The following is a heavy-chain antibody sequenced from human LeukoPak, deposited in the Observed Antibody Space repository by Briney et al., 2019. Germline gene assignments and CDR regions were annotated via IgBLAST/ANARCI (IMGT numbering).Heavy chain of an antibody. CDR3: PRRPWGTLYGMDV. J-gene: IGHJ6*02. CDR2: IWYDGSNK. V-gene: IGHV3-33*01. CDR1: GFTFSSYG. D-gene: IGHD3-16*01. Sequence: PGGALRLSCAASGFTFSSYGMHWVRQAPGKGVEWVAVIWYDGSNKYYADSVKGRFTISTDNSKNPLYLQMNSLRAEDTALYYCPRRPWGTLYGMDVWGQGTTVTVSS.